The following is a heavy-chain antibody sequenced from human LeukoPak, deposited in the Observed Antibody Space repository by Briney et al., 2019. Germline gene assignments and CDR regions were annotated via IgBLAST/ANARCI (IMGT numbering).Heavy chain of an antibody. CDR2: INPNSGGT. D-gene: IGHD6-13*01. J-gene: IGHJ4*02. CDR1: GYTFTGHF. Sequence: ASVKVSRKASGYTFTGHFIYWVRQAPGQGLEWMGRINPNSGGTKYAQKFQGRVTITTDTSITTVYMELSRLRSDDTAVYYCARAAASWYADYWGQGTLVTVSS. CDR3: ARAAASWYADY. V-gene: IGHV1-2*06.